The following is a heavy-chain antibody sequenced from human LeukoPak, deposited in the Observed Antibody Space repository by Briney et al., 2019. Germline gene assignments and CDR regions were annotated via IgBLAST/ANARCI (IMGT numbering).Heavy chain of an antibody. CDR1: GFTFSSSD. V-gene: IGHV3-13*01. Sequence: GGSLRLSCAASGFTFSSSDMHWVRQATGKGLEWVSAIGTAGDTYYPDSVKGRFTISRENAKNTLYLQMNSLRAEDTAVYYCAKPPDTDYSNYGDAFDIWGQGTMVTVSS. J-gene: IGHJ3*02. CDR2: IGTAGDT. CDR3: AKPPDTDYSNYGDAFDI. D-gene: IGHD4-11*01.